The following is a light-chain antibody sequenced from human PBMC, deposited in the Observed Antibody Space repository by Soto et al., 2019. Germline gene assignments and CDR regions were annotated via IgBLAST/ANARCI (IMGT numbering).Light chain of an antibody. CDR2: EVT. J-gene: IGLJ1*01. Sequence: QSALTQPASGSGSPGQSSTISCTGTSSDLGSYDLVSWYQQHPGKAPKLMVYEVTKRPSGVSNRFSGSKSGNTASLTISGLQAEDEADYSCSSYAGSGTFYVFGSGTKVTVL. CDR1: SSDLGSYDL. CDR3: SSYAGSGTFYV. V-gene: IGLV2-23*02.